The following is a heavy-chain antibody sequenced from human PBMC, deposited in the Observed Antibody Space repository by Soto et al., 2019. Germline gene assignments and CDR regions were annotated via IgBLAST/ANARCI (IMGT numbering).Heavy chain of an antibody. CDR3: AREENRWPLASGLDV. CDR1: GFPFTTYS. Sequence: GGSLRLSCAASGFPFTTYSMNWVRQAPGKGLEWVSSISTRSDTYYADSVKGRFTISRDNANNSVSLQMNSLRAEDTAVYYCAREENRWPLASGLDVWGQGTTVTVSS. V-gene: IGHV3-21*01. CDR2: ISTRSDT. J-gene: IGHJ6*02. D-gene: IGHD2-15*01.